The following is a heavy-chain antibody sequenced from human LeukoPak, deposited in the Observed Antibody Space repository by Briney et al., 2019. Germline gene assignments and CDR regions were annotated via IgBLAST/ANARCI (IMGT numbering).Heavy chain of an antibody. V-gene: IGHV1-69*13. D-gene: IGHD5-24*01. CDR2: ITPIFGTA. CDR3: AREPGEMATIGPFDY. CDR1: GGTFSSYA. Sequence: ASVKVSCKASGGTFSSYAISWVRQAPGQGLEWMGGITPIFGTANYAQKFQGRVTITADESTSTAYMELSSPRSEDTAVYYCAREPGEMATIGPFDYWGQGTLVTVSS. J-gene: IGHJ4*02.